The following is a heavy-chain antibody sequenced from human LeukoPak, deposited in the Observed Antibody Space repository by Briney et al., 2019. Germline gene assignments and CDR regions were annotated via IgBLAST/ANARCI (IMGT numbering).Heavy chain of an antibody. CDR1: GGSISSYY. Sequence: SETLSLTCTVSGGSISSYYWSWIRQPPGKGLEWIGYIYYSGSTNYNPSPKSRVTMSVDTSKNQFSLKLGSVTAADTAVYYCARDNYDSSGYYWLHWGQGTLVTVSS. V-gene: IGHV4-59*12. CDR2: IYYSGST. CDR3: ARDNYDSSGYYWLH. J-gene: IGHJ4*02. D-gene: IGHD3-22*01.